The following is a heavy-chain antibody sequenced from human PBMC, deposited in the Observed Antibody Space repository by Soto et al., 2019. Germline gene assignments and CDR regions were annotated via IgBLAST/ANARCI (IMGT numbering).Heavy chain of an antibody. D-gene: IGHD3-10*01. CDR2: INPGNGNT. CDR1: GYTFTSYA. J-gene: IGHJ5*02. CDR3: GGEARFIGPGSQDRGWFDP. Sequence: ASVKVSCKASGYTFTSYAMHWVRQAPGQRLEWMGWINPGNGNTKYSQKFQGRVTITRDTSASTAYMELSSLRSEDTAIFYCGGEARFIGPGSQDRGWFDPWGQGTLVTVSS. V-gene: IGHV1-3*01.